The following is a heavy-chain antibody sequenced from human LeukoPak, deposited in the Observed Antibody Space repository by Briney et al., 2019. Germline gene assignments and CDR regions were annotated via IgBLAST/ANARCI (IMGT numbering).Heavy chain of an antibody. Sequence: GGSLGLSCAASGFTFSDYYMSWIRQAPGKGLEWVSYISSSGSTIYYADSVKGRFTISRDNAKNSLYLQMNSLRAEDAAVYYCARDPGNGYNDYWGQGTLVTVSS. CDR3: ARDPGNGYNDY. D-gene: IGHD5-12*01. V-gene: IGHV3-11*01. J-gene: IGHJ4*02. CDR2: ISSSGSTI. CDR1: GFTFSDYY.